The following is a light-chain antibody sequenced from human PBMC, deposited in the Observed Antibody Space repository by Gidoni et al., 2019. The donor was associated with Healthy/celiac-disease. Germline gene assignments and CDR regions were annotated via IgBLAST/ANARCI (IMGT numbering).Light chain of an antibody. CDR2: EVS. Sequence: QSALTQPASVSGSPGPSITISCTGTSSDVGGYNYVSWYQQHPGKAPKLSIYEVSNRPSGVPDRFSGSKSGNTSSLTISGLQAEDEADYYCSSYTSSSTQIFGGGTKLTV. CDR1: SSDVGGYNY. J-gene: IGLJ2*01. V-gene: IGLV2-14*01. CDR3: SSYTSSSTQI.